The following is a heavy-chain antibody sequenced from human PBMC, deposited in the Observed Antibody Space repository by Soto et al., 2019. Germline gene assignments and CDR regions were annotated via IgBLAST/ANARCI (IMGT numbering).Heavy chain of an antibody. D-gene: IGHD2-2*01. CDR2: IYYSGST. Sequence: TSETLSLTCTVSGGSIDSGGDYWSWIRQHPGEGLEWIGYIYYSGSTSYNPSLKSRVTISVDTSKNQFSLKLSSVTAADTAVYYCARVPAATTFTRKYYYYYYYMDVWGKGTTVTVSS. J-gene: IGHJ6*03. CDR1: GGSIDSGGDY. V-gene: IGHV4-31*03. CDR3: ARVPAATTFTRKYYYYYYYMDV.